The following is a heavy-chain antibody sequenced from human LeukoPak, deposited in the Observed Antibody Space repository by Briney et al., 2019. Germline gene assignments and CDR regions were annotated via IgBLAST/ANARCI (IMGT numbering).Heavy chain of an antibody. Sequence: GGSLRLSCEASGFTFSSYWMHWVRQAPGKGLVWVSRINSDESSTTYADSVKGRFTISRDNAKNTLFLQMNSLRAEDTAVYYCARAKSDGYNCFDYWGQGTLVTVSS. D-gene: IGHD5-24*01. CDR2: INSDESST. CDR1: GFTFSSYW. CDR3: ARAKSDGYNCFDY. V-gene: IGHV3-74*01. J-gene: IGHJ4*02.